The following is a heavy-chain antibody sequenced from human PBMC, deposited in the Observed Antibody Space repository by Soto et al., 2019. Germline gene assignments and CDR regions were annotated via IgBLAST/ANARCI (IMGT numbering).Heavy chain of an antibody. Sequence: QVQLQESGPGLVQPSQTLSLTCTVPGGSISSGGYYWSWIRQHPAKGLEWIGYIYNNGNTYYNPSLKSRVSISVHTSKDAFSLKVYSVTSADTAVYYCGRSSRVDTATGYFDSWGQGTLVTVSS. V-gene: IGHV4-31*03. J-gene: IGHJ4*02. CDR2: IYNNGNT. D-gene: IGHD5-18*01. CDR3: GRSSRVDTATGYFDS. CDR1: GGSISSGGYY.